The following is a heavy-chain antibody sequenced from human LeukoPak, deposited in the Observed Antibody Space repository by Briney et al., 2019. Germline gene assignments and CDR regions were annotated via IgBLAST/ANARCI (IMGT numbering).Heavy chain of an antibody. Sequence: MPSETLSLTCTISGASIDSYYWSWIRQPPGKGLEWIGYIYYSGTTNYNPSLKRRVTISVDTSKNQFSLKLSSVTAADTAVYYCARSTNGVRWGYYYYYMDVWGKGTTVTVSS. V-gene: IGHV4-59*12. CDR2: IYYSGTT. J-gene: IGHJ6*03. D-gene: IGHD2-8*01. CDR3: ARSTNGVRWGYYYYYMDV. CDR1: GASIDSYY.